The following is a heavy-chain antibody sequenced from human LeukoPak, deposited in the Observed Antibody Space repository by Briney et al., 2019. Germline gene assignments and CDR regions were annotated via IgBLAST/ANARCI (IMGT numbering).Heavy chain of an antibody. J-gene: IGHJ3*02. Sequence: GGSLRLSCAASGFTVSSNYMNWVRQAPGKGLEWVSSISSSSSYIYYADSVKGRFTISRDNAKNSLYLQMNSLRAEDTAVYYCARDDTASLDAFDIWGQGTMVTVSS. CDR2: ISSSSSYI. V-gene: IGHV3-21*01. D-gene: IGHD5-18*01. CDR1: GFTVSSNY. CDR3: ARDDTASLDAFDI.